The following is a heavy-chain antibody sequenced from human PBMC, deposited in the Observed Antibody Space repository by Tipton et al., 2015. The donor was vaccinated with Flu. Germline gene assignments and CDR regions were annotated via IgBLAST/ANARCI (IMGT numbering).Heavy chain of an antibody. J-gene: IGHJ4*02. V-gene: IGHV4-34*01. D-gene: IGHD5-18*01. CDR2: INRGGYT. Sequence: TLSLTCAVYGGSFSGYYWSWIRQPPGKGLEWIGEINRGGYTNYNPSLKSRVTILIDTSKNQFSLTLNSMTAADTAVYYCARGGSVDTATVDYWGQGILVTVSS. CDR1: GGSFSGYY. CDR3: ARGGSVDTATVDY.